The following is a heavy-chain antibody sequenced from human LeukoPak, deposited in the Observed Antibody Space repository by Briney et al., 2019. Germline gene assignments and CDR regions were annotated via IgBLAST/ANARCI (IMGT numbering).Heavy chain of an antibody. Sequence: PSETLSLTCTVSGYSISSGNSYWSWIRQPAGKGLEWIGRIYTSGSTNYNPSLKSRVTISVDTSKNQFSLKLSSVTAADTAVYYCAREPAYYYDSSGYSVWGQGTLVTVSS. CDR1: GYSISSGNSY. CDR2: IYTSGST. D-gene: IGHD3-22*01. V-gene: IGHV4-61*02. CDR3: AREPAYYYDSSGYSV. J-gene: IGHJ4*02.